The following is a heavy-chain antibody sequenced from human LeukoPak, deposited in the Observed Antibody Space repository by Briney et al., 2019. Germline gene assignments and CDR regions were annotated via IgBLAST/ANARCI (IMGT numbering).Heavy chain of an antibody. D-gene: IGHD2-15*01. J-gene: IGHJ5*02. CDR3: ARGYCSGGSCYSGYTGWFDP. CDR2: SNPNSGGT. Sequence: GASVKVSCKASGYTFTGYYMHLVRQAPGQGLEWMGWSNPNSGGTNYAQKFQGRVTMTRDTSISTAYMELSRLRSDDTAVYYCARGYCSGGSCYSGYTGWFDPWGQGTLVTVSS. CDR1: GYTFTGYY. V-gene: IGHV1-2*02.